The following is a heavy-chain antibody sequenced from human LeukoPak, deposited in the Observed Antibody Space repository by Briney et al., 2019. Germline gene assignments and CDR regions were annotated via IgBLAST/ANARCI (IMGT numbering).Heavy chain of an antibody. D-gene: IGHD4-17*01. CDR2: ISAYNGNT. CDR1: GYTFTSYG. Sequence: ASVNVSCKASGYTFTSYGISWVRQAPGQGVEGMGWISAYNGNTNYAQKFQGRVTITSNTSISTAYMELSSLRSEDTAVYYCARGRYGPDAFDIWGQGTMVPVSS. CDR3: ARGRYGPDAFDI. J-gene: IGHJ3*02. V-gene: IGHV1-18*01.